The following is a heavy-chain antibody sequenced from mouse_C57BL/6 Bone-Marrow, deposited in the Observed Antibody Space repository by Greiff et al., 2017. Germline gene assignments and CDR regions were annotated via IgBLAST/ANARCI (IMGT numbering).Heavy chain of an antibody. CDR3: ARGYYGSSYFVAY. Sequence: EVQLQQSGPELVKPGASVKISCKASGYTFTDYYMNWVKQSHGKSLEWIGDINPNNGGTSYNQKFKGKATLTVDKSSSTAYMELRSLTSEDSAVYYCARGYYGSSYFVAYWGQGTLVTVSA. V-gene: IGHV1-26*01. J-gene: IGHJ3*01. D-gene: IGHD1-1*01. CDR1: GYTFTDYY. CDR2: INPNNGGT.